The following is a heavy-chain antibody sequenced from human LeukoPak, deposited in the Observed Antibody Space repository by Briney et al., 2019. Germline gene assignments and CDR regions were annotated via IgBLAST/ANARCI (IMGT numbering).Heavy chain of an antibody. CDR1: GGSISSYY. CDR3: ASGYSGYGSFDY. Sequence: SETLSLTCTVSGGSISSYYWSWIRQPPGKGLEWIGYIFYSGITNYNPSLKSRATISVDTSKNQFSLKLSSVTAADTAVYYCASGYSGYGSFDYWGQGTLVTVSS. D-gene: IGHD5-12*01. CDR2: IFYSGIT. V-gene: IGHV4-59*08. J-gene: IGHJ4*02.